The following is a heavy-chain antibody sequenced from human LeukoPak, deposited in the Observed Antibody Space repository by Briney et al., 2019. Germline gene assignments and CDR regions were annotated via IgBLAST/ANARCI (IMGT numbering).Heavy chain of an antibody. CDR2: IKQDGSEI. CDR1: GFTLSSYW. Sequence: GGSLRLSCAASGFTLSSYWMIWVRQAPGKGLEWVANIKQDGSEISYADSVKGRFTISRDNAKNTLYLQMNSLRAEDTAVYYCAREGRITVGFDYWGQGTLVTVSS. D-gene: IGHD3-10*01. CDR3: AREGRITVGFDY. J-gene: IGHJ4*02. V-gene: IGHV3-7*01.